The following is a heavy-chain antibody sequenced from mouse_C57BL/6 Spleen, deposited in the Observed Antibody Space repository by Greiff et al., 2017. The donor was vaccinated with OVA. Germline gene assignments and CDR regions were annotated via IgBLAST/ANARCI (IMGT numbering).Heavy chain of an antibody. J-gene: IGHJ3*01. CDR2: IDPANGNT. D-gene: IGHD1-1*01. CDR3: ASGHYYGSSQSWFAY. V-gene: IGHV14-3*01. Sequence: EVQLQQSVAELVRPGASVKLSCTASGFNIKNTYMHWVKQRPEQGLEWIGRIDPANGNTKYAPKFQGKATITADTSSNTAYLQLSSLTSEDTAIYYCASGHYYGSSQSWFAYWGQGTLVTVSA. CDR1: GFNIKNTY.